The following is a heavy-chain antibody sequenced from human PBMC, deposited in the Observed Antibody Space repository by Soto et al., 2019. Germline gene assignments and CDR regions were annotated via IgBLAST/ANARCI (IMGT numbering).Heavy chain of an antibody. Sequence: SETLSVTCTVSGGSVSSGSYYWGWIRQPPGKGLEWIGYIYYSGSTNYNPSLKSRVTISVDTSKNQFSLKLSSVTAADTAVYYCANYPTTVTSDYWGQGTLVTVSS. J-gene: IGHJ4*02. CDR2: IYYSGST. CDR1: GGSVSSGSYY. D-gene: IGHD4-17*01. V-gene: IGHV4-61*01. CDR3: ANYPTTVTSDY.